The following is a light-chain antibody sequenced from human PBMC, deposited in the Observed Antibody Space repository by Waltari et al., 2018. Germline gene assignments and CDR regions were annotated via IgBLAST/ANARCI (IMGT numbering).Light chain of an antibody. V-gene: IGKV3-15*01. J-gene: IGKJ2*03. Sequence: EIVMMQSPVTLSVSPGERATLSCRASQSISKNLAWYQQKTGHAPRLLIYGASTRATGIPARFSGSGSGTEFTLTISNLQTGDFAVYYCQQYNHWYSFGQGTKLEIK. CDR2: GAS. CDR3: QQYNHWYS. CDR1: QSISKN.